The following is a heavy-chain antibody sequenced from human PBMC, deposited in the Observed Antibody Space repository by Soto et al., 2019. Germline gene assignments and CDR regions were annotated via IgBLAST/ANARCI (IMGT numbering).Heavy chain of an antibody. D-gene: IGHD2-21*01. V-gene: IGHV3-66*01. CDR2: LYSGAGT. CDR3: ARECGVDCSNAFHL. CDR1: GFTVSSNY. Sequence: VQLVESGGGLVQPGGSLRLSCAASGFTVSSNYMNWVRQAPGKGLEWLSVLYSGAGTYYADSVKDRFTISRDNSKNTLYLQLNSLRAEDTAIYYCARECGVDCSNAFHLWGQGTMVTVSP. J-gene: IGHJ3*01.